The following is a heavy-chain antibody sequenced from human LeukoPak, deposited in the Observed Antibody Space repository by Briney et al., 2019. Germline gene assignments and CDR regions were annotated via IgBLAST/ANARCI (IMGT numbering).Heavy chain of an antibody. CDR3: ARNYYDSSGYYGIDAFDI. V-gene: IGHV4-4*07. J-gene: IGHJ3*02. D-gene: IGHD3-22*01. Sequence: PSETLSLTCTVSGGSISSYYWSWLRQPAGKGLEWIGRIYTSESTNYNPSLKSRVTMSVDTSKNQFSLKLSSVTAADTAVYYCARNYYDSSGYYGIDAFDIWGQGTMVTVSS. CDR1: GGSISSYY. CDR2: IYTSEST.